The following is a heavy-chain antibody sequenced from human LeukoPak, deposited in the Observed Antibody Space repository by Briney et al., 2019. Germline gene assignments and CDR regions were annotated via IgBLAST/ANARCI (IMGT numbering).Heavy chain of an antibody. D-gene: IGHD2-15*01. J-gene: IGHJ5*02. CDR1: GGTFSSYA. CDR3: AREFRLGYCSGGSCYSGNWFDP. V-gene: IGHV1-69*13. Sequence: ASVKVSCKASGGTFSSYAISWVRQAPGQGLEWMGGIIPIFGTANYAQKFQGRVTITADESTSTAYMELSSLRSEDTAVYYCAREFRLGYCSGGSCYSGNWFDPWGQGTLVTVSS. CDR2: IIPIFGTA.